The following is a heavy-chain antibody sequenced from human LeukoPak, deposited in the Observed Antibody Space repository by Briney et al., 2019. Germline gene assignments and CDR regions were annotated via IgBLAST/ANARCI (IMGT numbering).Heavy chain of an antibody. J-gene: IGHJ5*02. CDR1: GVIISSYA. CDR2: INGRGDNT. CDR3: AKDRVSPGFNWFDP. Sequence: PGGSLRLSCAASGVIISSYAMSWVRQAPGKGLEWVSAINGRGDNTYYTDFVKGRFTISRDNSKITVYLQMNSLRTADTAVYYCAKDRVSPGFNWFDPWGQGTLVTVSS. D-gene: IGHD3-16*01. V-gene: IGHV3-23*01.